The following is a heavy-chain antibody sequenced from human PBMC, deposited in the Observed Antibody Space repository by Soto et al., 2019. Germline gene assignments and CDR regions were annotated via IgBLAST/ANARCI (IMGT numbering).Heavy chain of an antibody. D-gene: IGHD2-2*02. CDR1: GYTFTTYY. J-gene: IGHJ5*02. Sequence: ASVKVSCKASGYTFTTYYIHWMRQAPGQGLEWMGMFNPYTGGTRYAHKFQGRVTITADESTSTAYMELSSLRSEDTAVYYCASIGLGYCSSTSCYTSWFDPWGQGTLVTVSS. V-gene: IGHV1-46*01. CDR2: FNPYTGGT. CDR3: ASIGLGYCSSTSCYTSWFDP.